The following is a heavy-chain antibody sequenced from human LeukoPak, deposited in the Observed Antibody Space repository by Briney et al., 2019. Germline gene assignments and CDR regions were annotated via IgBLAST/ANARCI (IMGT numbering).Heavy chain of an antibody. V-gene: IGHV3-23*01. CDR2: ISGSGGST. J-gene: IGHJ4*02. Sequence: PGGSLRLSCAASGFTFSSYAMSWVRQAPGKGLEWVSAISGSGGSTYYADSVKGRFTISRDNSKNTLYLQMNSLRAEDTAVYYCAKDLLGSSSSWLDYWGQGTLVTVSS. CDR3: AKDLLGSSSSWLDY. CDR1: GFTFSSYA. D-gene: IGHD6-13*01.